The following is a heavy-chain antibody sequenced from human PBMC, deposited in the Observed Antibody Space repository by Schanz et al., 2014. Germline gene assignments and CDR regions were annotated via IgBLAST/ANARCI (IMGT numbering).Heavy chain of an antibody. Sequence: QVQLVQSGAEVKKPGASVKVSCKASGYTFTSYDINWVRQATGQGLEWMGWMNSKTGNTTYAQRFQGRVTMTRNTSITTAYLELSSLRSGDTAVYYCTKGRTFGRWGQGTLVTVSS. V-gene: IGHV1-8*01. CDR2: MNSKTGNT. J-gene: IGHJ4*02. CDR3: TKGRTFGR. CDR1: GYTFTSYD. D-gene: IGHD3-16*01.